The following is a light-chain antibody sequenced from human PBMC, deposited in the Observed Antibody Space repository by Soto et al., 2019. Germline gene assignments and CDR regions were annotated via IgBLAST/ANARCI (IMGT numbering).Light chain of an antibody. CDR3: LQDYNYPRT. Sequence: AIQMTQSPSSLSASVGDRVTITCRASQGIRNYLGWYQQKPGKAPNLLIYGASSLQSGVPSRFSGSGSGTDFTLTISSLQPEDFATYYCLQDYNYPRTFGQGTKVDIK. V-gene: IGKV1-6*01. J-gene: IGKJ1*01. CDR1: QGIRNY. CDR2: GAS.